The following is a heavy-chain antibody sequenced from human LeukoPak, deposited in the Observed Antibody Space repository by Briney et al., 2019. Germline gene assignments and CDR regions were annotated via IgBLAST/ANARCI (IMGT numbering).Heavy chain of an antibody. J-gene: IGHJ5*02. V-gene: IGHV4-59*01. CDR2: IYYSGST. CDR1: GGSISSYY. Sequence: SETLSLTCTVSGGSISSYYWSWIRQPPGKGLEWIGYIYYSGSTNYNPSLKSRVTISVDTSKNQLSLKLSSVTAADTAVYYCARGDYYDSSGYYLQNWFDPWGQGTLVTVSS. CDR3: ARGDYYDSSGYYLQNWFDP. D-gene: IGHD3-22*01.